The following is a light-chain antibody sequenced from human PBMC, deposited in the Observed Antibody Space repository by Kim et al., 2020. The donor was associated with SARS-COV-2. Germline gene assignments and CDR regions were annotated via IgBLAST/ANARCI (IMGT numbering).Light chain of an antibody. J-gene: IGLJ3*02. V-gene: IGLV3-19*01. CDR1: SLRSYY. CDR3: TSRDSSGNHWV. CDR2: GKN. Sequence: SSELTQDPAVSVALGQTVRITCQGDSLRSYYASWYQQKPGQAPVLVIYGKNNRPSGIPDRFSGSSSGNTASLPITGPPSEYEAAYYCTSRDSSGNHWVFG.